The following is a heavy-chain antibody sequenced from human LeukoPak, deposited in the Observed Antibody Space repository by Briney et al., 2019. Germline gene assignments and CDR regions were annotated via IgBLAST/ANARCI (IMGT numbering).Heavy chain of an antibody. V-gene: IGHV1-2*06. CDR1: GYTFTGYY. CDR2: INPNSGGT. J-gene: IGHJ4*02. Sequence: GASVKVSCKASGYTFTGYYMHWVRQAPGQGLEWMGRINPNSGGTNYAQRFQGGVTMTRDTSISTAYMELSRLRSDDTAVYYCAREFVSYFDYWGQGTLVTVSS. CDR3: AREFVSYFDY.